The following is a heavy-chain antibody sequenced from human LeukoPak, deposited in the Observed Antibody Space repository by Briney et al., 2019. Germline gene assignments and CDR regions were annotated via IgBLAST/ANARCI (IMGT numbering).Heavy chain of an antibody. D-gene: IGHD6-19*01. J-gene: IGHJ4*02. V-gene: IGHV4-34*01. CDR1: GGSFSGYY. Sequence: SETLSLTCAAYGGSFSGYYWSWIRQPPGKGLEWIGEINHSGSTNYNPSLKSRVTISVDTSKNQSSLKLSSVTAADTAVYYGARAPGYSSGWYGARGTSRYFDYWGQGTLVTVSS. CDR2: INHSGST. CDR3: ARAPGYSSGWYGARGTSRYFDY.